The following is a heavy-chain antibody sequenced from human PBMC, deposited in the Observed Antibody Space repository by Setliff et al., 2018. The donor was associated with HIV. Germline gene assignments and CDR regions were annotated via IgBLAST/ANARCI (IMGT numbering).Heavy chain of an antibody. CDR2: IKQDGSEK. J-gene: IGHJ4*02. CDR3: ASVLRYYGSGSYPFGY. CDR1: GFTFSSYW. V-gene: IGHV3-7*01. Sequence: TGGSLRLSCAASGFTFSSYWMSWVRQAPGKGLEWVANIKQDGSEKYYVDSVKGRFTISRDNAKNSLYLQMNSLGAEDTAVYYCASVLRYYGSGSYPFGYWGQGTLVTVSS. D-gene: IGHD3-10*01.